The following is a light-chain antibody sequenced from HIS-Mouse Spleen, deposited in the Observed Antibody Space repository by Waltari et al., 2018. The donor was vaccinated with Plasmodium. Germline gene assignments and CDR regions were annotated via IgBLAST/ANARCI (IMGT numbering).Light chain of an antibody. CDR1: QSISSY. CDR3: QQNYNTWT. J-gene: IGKJ1*01. Sequence: DIPMTQSPSSLSASVGDRVTITCRASQSISSYLNWYQQKPGKAPKLLIYAASSLQSGVPSRFSGSGSGTDFTLTISSLQPEDFATYYCQQNYNTWTFGQGTKVEIK. V-gene: IGKV1-39*01. CDR2: AAS.